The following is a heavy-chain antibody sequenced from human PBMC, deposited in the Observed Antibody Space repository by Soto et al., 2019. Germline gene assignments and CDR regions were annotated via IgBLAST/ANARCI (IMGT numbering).Heavy chain of an antibody. J-gene: IGHJ4*02. V-gene: IGHV3-74*01. Sequence: GGSLRLSCAASGFTFSSYAMHWVRQAPGKGLEWVSRVNGDGGTTAYADSVKGRFTISRDNAKNTLFLQMTSLRAEDTAVYYCVRGSAWSNFDCWGQGTLVTSPQ. CDR3: VRGSAWSNFDC. CDR1: GFTFSSYA. D-gene: IGHD2-8*01. CDR2: VNGDGGTT.